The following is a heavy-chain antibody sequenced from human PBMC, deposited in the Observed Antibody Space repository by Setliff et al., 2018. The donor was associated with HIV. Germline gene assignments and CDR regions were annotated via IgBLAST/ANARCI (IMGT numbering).Heavy chain of an antibody. V-gene: IGHV4-34*01. CDR1: NGSFSGYY. CDR2: INHSGST. CDR3: ARDMTYYYDTSGSFGWFDP. D-gene: IGHD3-22*01. Sequence: SETLSLTCAVYNGSFSGYYWTWIRQPPGMGLEWIGEINHSGSTNYSPSLKSRVTISVDASRNQFSLKVNSVTAADTAVYYCARDMTYYYDTSGSFGWFDPWGQGTLVTVSS. J-gene: IGHJ5*02.